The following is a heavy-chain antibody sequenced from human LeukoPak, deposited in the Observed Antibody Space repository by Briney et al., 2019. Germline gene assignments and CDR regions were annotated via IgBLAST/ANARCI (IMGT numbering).Heavy chain of an antibody. Sequence: SETLSLTCTVSGGSISSYYWNWIRQPPGKGLEGSGYIYFTGSTNYNPSLKSRVTISLDTSKNQFSLKLSSVTAADTAVYYCARDYCGGDCYFLAYNYFDPWGQGTLVTVSS. CDR1: GGSISSYY. J-gene: IGHJ5*02. CDR3: ARDYCGGDCYFLAYNYFDP. CDR2: IYFTGST. D-gene: IGHD2-21*02. V-gene: IGHV4-59*01.